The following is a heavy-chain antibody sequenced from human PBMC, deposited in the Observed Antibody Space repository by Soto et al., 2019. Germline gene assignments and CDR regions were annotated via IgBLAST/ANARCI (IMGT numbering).Heavy chain of an antibody. CDR2: IVVGSGNT. D-gene: IGHD3-10*01. CDR3: AAERSSMVRGVIPDY. J-gene: IGHJ4*02. CDR1: GFTFTSSA. Sequence: GASVKVSCKASGFTFTSSAVQWVRQARGQRLEWIGWIVVGSGNTNYAQKFQERVTITRDMSTSTAYMELSSLRSEDTAVYYCAAERSSMVRGVIPDYWGQGTLVTVSS. V-gene: IGHV1-58*01.